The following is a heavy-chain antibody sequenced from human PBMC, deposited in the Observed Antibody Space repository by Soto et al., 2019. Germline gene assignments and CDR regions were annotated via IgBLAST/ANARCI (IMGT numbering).Heavy chain of an antibody. CDR3: ARLEDTYYYDSSGYYRFNY. D-gene: IGHD3-22*01. Sequence: QVQLVQSGAEVKKPGSSVKVSCKASGGTFSSYAISWVRQAPGQGLEWMGGIIPIFGTANYAQKFQGRVTITADESRSRAYXELSSLRSEDTAVYYCARLEDTYYYDSSGYYRFNYWGQGTLVTVSS. CDR1: GGTFSSYA. J-gene: IGHJ4*02. V-gene: IGHV1-69*12. CDR2: IIPIFGTA.